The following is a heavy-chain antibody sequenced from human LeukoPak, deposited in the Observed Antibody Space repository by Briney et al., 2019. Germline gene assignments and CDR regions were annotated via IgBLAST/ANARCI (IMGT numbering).Heavy chain of an antibody. CDR1: GYSINNGYY. V-gene: IGHV4-38-2*02. CDR3: ARVSGRFTWYFDL. J-gene: IGHJ2*01. CDR2: IYHSGST. Sequence: PSETLSLTCIVSGYSINNGYYWGWIRQPPGRGLEWIGSIYHSGSTYYNPSLKSRVTIPVDTSKNQFSLKLSSVTAADTAVYYCARVSGRFTWYFDLWGRGTLVTVSS.